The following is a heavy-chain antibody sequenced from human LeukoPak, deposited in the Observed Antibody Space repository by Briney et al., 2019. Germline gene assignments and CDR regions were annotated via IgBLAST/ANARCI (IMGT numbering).Heavy chain of an antibody. J-gene: IGHJ4*02. Sequence: GGSLRLSCAASGFTFSSYAMSWVRQAPGKGLEWVSAISGSGGSTYYADSVKGRFTISGDNSKDTLYLQMNSLRAEDTAVYYCAKDLVGATPGPLSDYWGQGTLVTVSS. CDR1: GFTFSSYA. CDR3: AKDLVGATPGPLSDY. V-gene: IGHV3-23*01. CDR2: ISGSGGST. D-gene: IGHD1-26*01.